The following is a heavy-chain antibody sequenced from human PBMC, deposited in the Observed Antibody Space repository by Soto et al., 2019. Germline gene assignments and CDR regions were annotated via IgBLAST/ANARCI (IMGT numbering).Heavy chain of an antibody. CDR1: GFTFSSYG. Sequence: PGGSLRLSCAASGFTFSSYGMHWVRQAPGKGLEWVAVIWYDGSNKYYADSVKGRFTISRDNSKNTLYLQMTSLRVEDTAVYYCIKGGQYSSSPLDYWGQGTLVTVSS. V-gene: IGHV3-30*02. CDR3: IKGGQYSSSPLDY. CDR2: IWYDGSNK. J-gene: IGHJ4*01. D-gene: IGHD6-6*01.